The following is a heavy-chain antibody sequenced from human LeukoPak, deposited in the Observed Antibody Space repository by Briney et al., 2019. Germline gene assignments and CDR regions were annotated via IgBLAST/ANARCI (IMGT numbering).Heavy chain of an antibody. V-gene: IGHV3-48*04. Sequence: PGGSLRLSCAASGFTFTSYNMNWFRQAPGQGLEWLSYINTESHSIFYADPVKGRFTISRDNAKDSLFLQMNNVRADDTAVYYCATDDWESSLSIWGQGTMVTVS. D-gene: IGHD2-2*01. J-gene: IGHJ3*02. CDR3: ATDDWESSLSI. CDR1: GFTFTSYN. CDR2: INTESHSI.